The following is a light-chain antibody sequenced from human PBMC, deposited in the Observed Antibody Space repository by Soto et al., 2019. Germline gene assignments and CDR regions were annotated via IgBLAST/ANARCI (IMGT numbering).Light chain of an antibody. CDR1: QSVSSN. J-gene: IGKJ1*01. CDR2: GAS. CDR3: QQYNNWPPWT. Sequence: EIVMTPSPATLSVSPGDRATLSCRASQSVSSNLAWYQQKPGQAPRLLIYGASTRATGIPARSSGSGSGTEFTLTISSLQSEDFAVYYCQQYNNWPPWTFGQGTKVEIK. V-gene: IGKV3-15*01.